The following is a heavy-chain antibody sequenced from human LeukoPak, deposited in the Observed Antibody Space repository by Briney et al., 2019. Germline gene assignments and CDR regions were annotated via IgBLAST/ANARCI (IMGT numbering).Heavy chain of an antibody. CDR2: IIPIFGTA. CDR3: ASYRSSSWYNGEANYYYYYMDV. V-gene: IGHV1-69*05. Sequence: SVKVSCKASGGTFSSYAISWVRQAPGQGLEWMGRIIPIFGTANYAQKFQGRVTITTDESTSTAYTELSSLRSEDTAVYYCASYRSSSWYNGEANYYYYYMDVWGKGTTVTVSS. D-gene: IGHD6-13*01. J-gene: IGHJ6*03. CDR1: GGTFSSYA.